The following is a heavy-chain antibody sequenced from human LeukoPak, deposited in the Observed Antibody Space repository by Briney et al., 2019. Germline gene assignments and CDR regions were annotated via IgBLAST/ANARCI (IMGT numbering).Heavy chain of an antibody. CDR2: INPNSGGT. J-gene: IGHJ4*02. Sequence: EASVKVSCKASGYTFTGYYMHWVRQAPGQGLEWMGWINPNSGGTNYAQKFQGRVTMTRDTSISTAYMELSRLRSDDTAVYYCARVALDSSGYPLYYFDYWGQGTLVTVSS. V-gene: IGHV1-2*02. CDR1: GYTFTGYY. CDR3: ARVALDSSGYPLYYFDY. D-gene: IGHD3-22*01.